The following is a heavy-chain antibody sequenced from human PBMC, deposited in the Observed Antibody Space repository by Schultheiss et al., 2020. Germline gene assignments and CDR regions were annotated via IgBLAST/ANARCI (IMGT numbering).Heavy chain of an antibody. CDR1: GFTFSSYA. CDR3: AKDISSGLRFFFDY. Sequence: GESLKISCAASGFTFSSYAMSWVRQAPGKGLEWVSAISGSGGSTYYADSVKGRFTISRDNSKNSLYLQMNSLRTEDTALYYCAKDISSGLRFFFDYWGQGTLVTVSS. D-gene: IGHD5-12*01. V-gene: IGHV3-23*01. J-gene: IGHJ4*02. CDR2: ISGSGGST.